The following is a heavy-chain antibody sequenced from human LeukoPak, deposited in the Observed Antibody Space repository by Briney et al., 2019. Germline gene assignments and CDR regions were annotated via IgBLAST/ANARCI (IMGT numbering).Heavy chain of an antibody. D-gene: IGHD6-13*01. CDR2: ISSTSNMI. CDR1: GFTFSNYE. V-gene: IGHV3-48*03. Sequence: GGSLRLSCAASGFTFSNYEMNWVRQAPGKGLEWVSYISSTSNMIYYADSVRGRFTISRDNAENSLYPQMNSLRAEDTAVYYCAKASGSWYRNYFDNWGQGTLVTVSS. J-gene: IGHJ4*02. CDR3: AKASGSWYRNYFDN.